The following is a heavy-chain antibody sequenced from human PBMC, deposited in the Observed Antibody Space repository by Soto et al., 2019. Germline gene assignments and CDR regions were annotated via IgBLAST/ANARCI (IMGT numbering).Heavy chain of an antibody. CDR1: GFTFSSYG. CDR3: ARDRYSNYMRSLGYYYYFGMDV. Sequence: QVQLVESGGGVVQPGRSLRLSCAASGFTFSSYGMHWVRQAPGKGLEWVAVIWYDGSNKYYADSVKGRFTISRDNSKNTLYLQMNCLRAQDTAVYYCARDRYSNYMRSLGYYYYFGMDVWGQGTTVTVSS. V-gene: IGHV3-33*01. CDR2: IWYDGSNK. J-gene: IGHJ6*02. D-gene: IGHD4-4*01.